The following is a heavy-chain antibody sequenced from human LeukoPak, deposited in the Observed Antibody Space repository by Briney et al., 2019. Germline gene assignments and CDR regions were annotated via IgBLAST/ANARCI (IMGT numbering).Heavy chain of an antibody. CDR3: ARGYCSSTSCFYFDY. CDR2: ISAYSGNT. V-gene: IGHV1-18*04. Sequence: HGASVKVSCKASGYTFTSYGISWVRQAPGQGLEWMGWISAYSGNTNYAQKLQGRVTMTTDTSTSTAYMELRSLRSDDTAVYYCARGYCSSTSCFYFDYWGQGTLVTVSS. J-gene: IGHJ4*02. D-gene: IGHD2-2*01. CDR1: GYTFTSYG.